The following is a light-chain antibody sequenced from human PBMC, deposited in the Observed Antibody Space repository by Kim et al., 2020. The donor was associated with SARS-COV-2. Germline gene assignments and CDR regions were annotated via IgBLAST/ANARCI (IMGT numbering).Light chain of an antibody. CDR3: QQYSSYPRT. CDR1: QRISSW. Sequence: AVVGDRVTITCRASQRISSWLAWYQQKPGKAPKLLIYRAYSLETGVTSRFSGSGSGTEFTLTISSLQPDDFATYYCQQYSSYPRTCGQGTKVDIK. CDR2: RAY. J-gene: IGKJ1*01. V-gene: IGKV1-5*03.